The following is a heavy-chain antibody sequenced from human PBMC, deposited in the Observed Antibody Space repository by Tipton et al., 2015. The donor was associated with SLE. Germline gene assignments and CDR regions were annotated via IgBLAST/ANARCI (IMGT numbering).Heavy chain of an antibody. CDR1: GGSISSYY. V-gene: IGHV4-59*01. CDR3: ASGRAVAGGDYFDY. Sequence: TLSLTCTVSGGSISSYYWSWIRQPPGKGLEWIGYIYYSGSTNYNPSLKSRVTISVDTSKNQFSLKLSSVTAADTAVYYCASGRAVAGGDYFDYWGQGTLVTASS. D-gene: IGHD6-19*01. CDR2: IYYSGST. J-gene: IGHJ4*02.